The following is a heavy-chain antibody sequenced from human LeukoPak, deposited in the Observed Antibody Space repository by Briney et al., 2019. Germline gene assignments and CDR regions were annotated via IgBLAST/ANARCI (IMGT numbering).Heavy chain of an antibody. Sequence: SETLSLTCTVSGGSLSSYYWSWIRQPAGKGLEWIGRVYTSGSTNYNPSLKSRVTMSIDTSKNQFSLEVSSVTAADTAVYYCARVPGYCSTTSCEYYYYMDVWGKGTTVTVS. D-gene: IGHD2-2*01. CDR1: GGSLSSYY. CDR2: VYTSGST. V-gene: IGHV4-4*07. J-gene: IGHJ6*03. CDR3: ARVPGYCSTTSCEYYYYMDV.